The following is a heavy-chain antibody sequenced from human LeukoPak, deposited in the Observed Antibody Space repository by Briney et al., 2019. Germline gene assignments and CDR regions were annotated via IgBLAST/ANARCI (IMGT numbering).Heavy chain of an antibody. Sequence: SSETLSLTCAVYGGSFSGYYWSWIRQPAGKGLEWIGRIYTSGSTNYNPSLKSRVTMSVDTSKNQFSLKLSSVTAADTAVYYCARGPHCSGGSCYYYYGMDVWGQGTTVTVSS. J-gene: IGHJ6*02. CDR3: ARGPHCSGGSCYYYYGMDV. CDR2: IYTSGST. D-gene: IGHD2-15*01. CDR1: GGSFSGYY. V-gene: IGHV4-59*10.